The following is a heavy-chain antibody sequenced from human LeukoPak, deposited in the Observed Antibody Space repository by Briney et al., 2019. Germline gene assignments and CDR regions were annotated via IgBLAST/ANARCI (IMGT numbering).Heavy chain of an antibody. D-gene: IGHD5-24*01. CDR3: AREQGEMAL. Sequence: PGGSLRLSCAASGLTFSSYSMNWVRQAPGKGLEWVSYISSSSSTIYYADSVKGRFTISRDNAKNSLYLQMNSLRAEDTAVYYCAREQGEMALWGQGTMVTVSS. J-gene: IGHJ3*01. V-gene: IGHV3-48*01. CDR2: ISSSSSTI. CDR1: GLTFSSYS.